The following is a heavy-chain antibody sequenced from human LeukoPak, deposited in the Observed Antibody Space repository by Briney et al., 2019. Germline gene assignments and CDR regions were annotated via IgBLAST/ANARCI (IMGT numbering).Heavy chain of an antibody. D-gene: IGHD6-13*01. CDR3: AKSPPAAGYDYYYYYMDV. CDR2: IRYDGSNK. V-gene: IGHV3-30*02. J-gene: IGHJ6*03. Sequence: GGSLRLSCAASGFTFSSYGMQWVRQTPGKGLEWVAFIRYDGSNKYYADSVKGRFTISRDNSKNTLYPQMNSLRAEDTAVYYCAKSPPAAGYDYYYYYMDVWGKGTTVTISS. CDR1: GFTFSSYG.